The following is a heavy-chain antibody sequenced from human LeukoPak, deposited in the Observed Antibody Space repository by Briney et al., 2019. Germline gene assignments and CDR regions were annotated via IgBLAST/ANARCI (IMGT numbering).Heavy chain of an antibody. CDR1: GFTFSTYG. CDR2: ISYSGVNK. CDR3: AKDSLRSYYYGSGSRSGYFDY. Sequence: GRSLRLSCAASGFTFSTYGMHWVRQAPGQGLEWVALISYSGVNKYYADFVKGRFTISRDNSKNTLYLQMNSLGPQDTAIYYCAKDSLRSYYYGSGSRSGYFDYWGQGTLVTVSS. V-gene: IGHV3-30*18. J-gene: IGHJ4*02. D-gene: IGHD3-10*01.